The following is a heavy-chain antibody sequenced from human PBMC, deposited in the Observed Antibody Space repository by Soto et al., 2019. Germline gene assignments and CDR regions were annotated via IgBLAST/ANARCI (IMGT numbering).Heavy chain of an antibody. J-gene: IGHJ6*02. CDR1: GFTFSSYW. D-gene: IGHD4-17*01. CDR3: ARVRDYGDYYYYYGMDV. Sequence: GGSLRLSCAASGFTFSSYWMSWVRQAPGKGLEWVANIKQDGSKKYYVDSVKGRFTISRDNAKNSLYLQMNSLRAEDTAVYYCARVRDYGDYYYYYGMDVWGQGTTVTVSS. CDR2: IKQDGSKK. V-gene: IGHV3-7*01.